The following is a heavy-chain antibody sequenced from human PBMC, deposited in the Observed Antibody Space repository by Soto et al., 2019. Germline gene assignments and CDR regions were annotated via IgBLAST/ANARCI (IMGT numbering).Heavy chain of an antibody. V-gene: IGHV3-66*01. D-gene: IGHD2-15*01. CDR2: IQRGGSI. CDR3: ARDDVHCRGGICYVIPMEV. CDR1: GFTVSSKY. J-gene: IGHJ6*03. Sequence: EVQLVESGGGLVQPGGSLRLSCAASGFTVSSKYMSWVRQAPGKGLEWVAVIQRGGSIYYADSVKGRLAISRVSSKNTLYLQMNSLRGEDTAVYDCARDDVHCRGGICYVIPMEVWGKGTTVTVSS.